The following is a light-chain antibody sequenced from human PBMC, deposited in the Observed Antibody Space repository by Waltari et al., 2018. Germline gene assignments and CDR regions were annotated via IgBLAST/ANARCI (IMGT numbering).Light chain of an antibody. Sequence: SYELTEPPSVSVSPGQTASITCSGVKLGGKYACWYQQNPGQSPVLVIYQDSKPPSGIPERFSGSNSGNTATLTISGTQAMDEADYYCQAWDSSHVVFGGGTKLTVL. CDR3: QAWDSSHVV. V-gene: IGLV3-1*01. CDR1: KLGGKY. J-gene: IGLJ2*01. CDR2: QDS.